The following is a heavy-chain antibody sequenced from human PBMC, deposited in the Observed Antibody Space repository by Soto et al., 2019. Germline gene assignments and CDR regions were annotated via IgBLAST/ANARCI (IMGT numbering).Heavy chain of an antibody. CDR3: ARGLYYDFWSDYYTTFDY. V-gene: IGHV4-34*01. D-gene: IGHD3-3*01. J-gene: IGHJ4*02. CDR1: GGSFSGYY. Sequence: QVQLQQWGAGLLKPSETLSLTCAVYGGSFSGYYWSWIRQPPGKGLEWIGEINHSGSTNYNPSLKSRVTISVDTAKNQFSLKLSSVTAADTAVYYCARGLYYDFWSDYYTTFDYWGQGTLVTVSS. CDR2: INHSGST.